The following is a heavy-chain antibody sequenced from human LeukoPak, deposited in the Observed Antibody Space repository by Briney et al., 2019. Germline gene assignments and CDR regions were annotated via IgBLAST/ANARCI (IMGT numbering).Heavy chain of an antibody. CDR3: ARDYGGSDFDY. D-gene: IGHD3-16*01. J-gene: IGHJ4*02. Sequence: GGSLRLSCAVTGFSFSAYWMNWVRRAPGKGLEWVANINQDGSEKHYVDSVKGRFTISRDNAKNSLYLQINSLSAEDTAVYYCARDYGGSDFDYWGQGTLVTVSS. CDR2: INQDGSEK. CDR1: GFSFSAYW. V-gene: IGHV3-7*01.